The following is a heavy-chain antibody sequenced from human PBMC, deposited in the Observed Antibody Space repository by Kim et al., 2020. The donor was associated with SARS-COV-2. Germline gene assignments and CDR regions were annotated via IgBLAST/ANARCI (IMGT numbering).Heavy chain of an antibody. CDR1: GFTFSSYS. Sequence: GGSLRLSCAASGFTFSSYSMNWVRQAPGKGLEWVSSISSSSSYIYYADSVKGRFTISRDNAKNSLYLQMNSLRAEDTAVYYCARDREGWNYYDSSGYTGAKAFDIWGQGTMVTVSS. CDR3: ARDREGWNYYDSSGYTGAKAFDI. V-gene: IGHV3-21*01. J-gene: IGHJ3*02. CDR2: ISSSSSYI. D-gene: IGHD3-22*01.